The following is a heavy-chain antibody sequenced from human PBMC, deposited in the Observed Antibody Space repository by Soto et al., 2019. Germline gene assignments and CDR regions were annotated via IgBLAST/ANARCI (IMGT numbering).Heavy chain of an antibody. CDR3: AGGIAARPLGY. CDR1: GGSISSGGYS. D-gene: IGHD6-6*01. J-gene: IGHJ4*02. Sequence: QLQLQESGSGLVKPSQTLSLTCAVSGGSISSGGYSWSWIRQPPGKGLEWIGYIYHSGSTYYNPSLKRRVTISVDRPKNPFSLKLSSVTAADTAVYYCAGGIAARPLGYWGQGTLVTVSS. V-gene: IGHV4-30-2*01. CDR2: IYHSGST.